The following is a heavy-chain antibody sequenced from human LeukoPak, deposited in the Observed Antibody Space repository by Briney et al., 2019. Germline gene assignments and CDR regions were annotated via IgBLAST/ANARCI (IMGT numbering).Heavy chain of an antibody. CDR3: SGVGYYDFWSGLSPDY. CDR1: GFTFSSYS. V-gene: IGHV3-21*01. D-gene: IGHD3-3*01. CDR2: ISSSSSYI. J-gene: IGHJ4*02. Sequence: GGSLRLSCAASGFTFSSYSMNWVRQAPGKGLEWVSSISSSSSYIYYADSVKGRFTISRDNAKNSLYLQMNSLRAEDTAVYYCSGVGYYDFWSGLSPDYWGQGTLVTVSS.